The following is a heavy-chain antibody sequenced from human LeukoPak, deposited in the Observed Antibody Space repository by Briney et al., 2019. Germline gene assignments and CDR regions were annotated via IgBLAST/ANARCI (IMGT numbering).Heavy chain of an antibody. J-gene: IGHJ4*02. D-gene: IGHD6-13*01. V-gene: IGHV3-64*01. Sequence: PGGSLSLSCAASGFTFSSYAMHWVRQAPGKGLEYVSAISSNGGSTYYANSVKGRFTISRDDSKNTLYLQMDSLRAEDTAVYYCARDFSWRQFDYWGQGTLVTVAS. CDR3: ARDFSWRQFDY. CDR1: GFTFSSYA. CDR2: ISSNGGST.